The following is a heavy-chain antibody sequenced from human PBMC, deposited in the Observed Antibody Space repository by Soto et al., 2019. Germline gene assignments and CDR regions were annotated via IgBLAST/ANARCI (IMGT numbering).Heavy chain of an antibody. Sequence: GESLKISCKGSGYSFTSYWISWVRQMPGKGLEWMGRIDPSDSYTNYSPSFQGHVTISADKSISTAYLQWSSLKASDTAMYYCAWSQSYYYDSSGYPVGNWFDPWGQGTLVTVSS. V-gene: IGHV5-10-1*01. CDR2: IDPSDSYT. D-gene: IGHD3-22*01. CDR3: AWSQSYYYDSSGYPVGNWFDP. CDR1: GYSFTSYW. J-gene: IGHJ5*02.